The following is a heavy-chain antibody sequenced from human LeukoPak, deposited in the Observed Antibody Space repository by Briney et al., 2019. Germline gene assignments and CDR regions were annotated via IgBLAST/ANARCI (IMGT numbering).Heavy chain of an antibody. J-gene: IGHJ2*01. CDR1: GGSISSHY. CDR3: AREKGGAAAVDWYFDL. Sequence: SETLSLTCTVSGGSISSHYWSWIRQPPGKGLEWIGYIYYSGSPNYNPSLKSRVTTSVDTSKKQFSLKLSSVTAADTAVYYCAREKGGAAAVDWYFDLWGRGTMVTVSS. CDR2: IYYSGSP. V-gene: IGHV4-59*11. D-gene: IGHD6-13*01.